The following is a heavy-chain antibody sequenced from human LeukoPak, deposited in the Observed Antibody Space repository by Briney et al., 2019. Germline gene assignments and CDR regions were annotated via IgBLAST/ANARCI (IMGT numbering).Heavy chain of an antibody. CDR1: GFSFSNYG. CDR3: TADFLVTDY. J-gene: IGHJ4*02. Sequence: GGSLRLSCAASGFSFSNYGMNWVRQAPGKGLEWVSYISTISTTTYYADSVKGRFTISRDNAKSSLFLQMNSLRAEDTAVYYCTADFLVTDYWGQGTLVTVSS. CDR2: ISTISTTT. D-gene: IGHD6-6*01. V-gene: IGHV3-48*04.